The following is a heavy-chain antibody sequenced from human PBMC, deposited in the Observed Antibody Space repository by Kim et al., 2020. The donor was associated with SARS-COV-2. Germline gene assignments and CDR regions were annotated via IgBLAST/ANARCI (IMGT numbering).Heavy chain of an antibody. Sequence: GGTNYAQKFQGRVTMTRDTSISTAYMELSRLRSDDTAVYYCARMDYGGDYWGQGTLVTVSS. CDR2: GGT. V-gene: IGHV1-2*02. D-gene: IGHD4-17*01. CDR3: ARMDYGGDY. J-gene: IGHJ4*02.